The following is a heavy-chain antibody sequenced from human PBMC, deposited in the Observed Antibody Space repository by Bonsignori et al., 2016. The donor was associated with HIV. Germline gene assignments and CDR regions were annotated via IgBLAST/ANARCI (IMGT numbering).Heavy chain of an antibody. CDR1: GGTFSSYA. V-gene: IGHV1-69*13. D-gene: IGHD3-16*01. CDR2: IIPIFGTA. CDR3: ARDGGGGSPFDY. Sequence: SVKVSCKASGGTFSSYAISWVRQAPGQGLEWMGGIIPIFGTANYAQKFQGRVTIAADESTSTAYMELSSLRSEDTAVYYCARDGGGGSPFDYWGQGTLVTVSS. J-gene: IGHJ4*02.